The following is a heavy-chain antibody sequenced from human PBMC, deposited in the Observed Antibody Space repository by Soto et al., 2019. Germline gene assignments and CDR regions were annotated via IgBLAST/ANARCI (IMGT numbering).Heavy chain of an antibody. CDR1: GFTFSSYA. Sequence: PGGSLSLSCAASGFTFSSYAMSWVRQAPGKGLEWVSAISGSGGSTYYADSVKGRFTISRDNSKNTLYLQMNSLRAEDTAVYYCAKAYSSGWYPYYYYGMDVWGQGTTVTVSS. V-gene: IGHV3-23*01. J-gene: IGHJ6*02. CDR3: AKAYSSGWYPYYYYGMDV. D-gene: IGHD6-19*01. CDR2: ISGSGGST.